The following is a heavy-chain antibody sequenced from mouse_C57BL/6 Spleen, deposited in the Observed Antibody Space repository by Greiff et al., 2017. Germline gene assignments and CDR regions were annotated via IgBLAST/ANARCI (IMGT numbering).Heavy chain of an antibody. CDR3: TRRGLRQGYAMDY. J-gene: IGHJ4*01. CDR1: GFTFSDAW. CDR2: IRNKANNHAT. D-gene: IGHD2-4*01. V-gene: IGHV6-6*01. Sequence: DVMLVESGGGLVQPGGSMKLSCAASGFTFSDAWMDWVRQSPEKGLEWVAEIRNKANNHATYYAESVKGRFTMSRDDSKSSVYLQMNSLRAEDTGIYYCTRRGLRQGYAMDYWGQGTSVTVSS.